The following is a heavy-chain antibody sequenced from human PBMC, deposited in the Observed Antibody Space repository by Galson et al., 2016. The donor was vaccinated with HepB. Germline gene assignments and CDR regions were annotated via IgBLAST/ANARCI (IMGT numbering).Heavy chain of an antibody. V-gene: IGHV3-7*01. CDR2: IKQDGSEK. D-gene: IGHD6-13*01. CDR3: ARVGIGSSWYFDY. Sequence: SLRLSRAVSGFTFSSYWMSWVRQGPGKGLEWVAIIKQDGSEKYYVDSVKGRFTISRDNAKKSLYLQMNSLRAEDTAVYYCARVGIGSSWYFDYWGQGTLVTVSS. J-gene: IGHJ4*02. CDR1: GFTFSSYW.